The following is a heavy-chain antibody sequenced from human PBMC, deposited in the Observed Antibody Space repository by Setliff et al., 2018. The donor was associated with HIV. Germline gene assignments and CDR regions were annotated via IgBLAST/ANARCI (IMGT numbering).Heavy chain of an antibody. CDR3: ARRDRSGFYYWYFDL. CDR2: INRNGNT. J-gene: IGHJ2*01. CDR1: GGSFSGHY. V-gene: IGHV4-34*01. Sequence: PSETLSLTCAVYGGSFSGHYWSWIRQPPGKGLEWIGEINRNGNTNYNPSLKSRVTISVDTSKNQFSLKLSSVTAADTGLYFCARRDRSGFYYWYFDLWGRGTLVTVSS. D-gene: IGHD3-22*01.